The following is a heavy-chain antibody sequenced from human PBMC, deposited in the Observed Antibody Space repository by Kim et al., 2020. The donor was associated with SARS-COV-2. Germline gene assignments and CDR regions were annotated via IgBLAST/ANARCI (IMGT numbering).Heavy chain of an antibody. CDR3: ARGRVVVPAAGGMDV. Sequence: SETLSLTCTVSGGSISSGGYYWSWIRQHPGKGLEWIGYIYYSGSTYYNPSLKSRVTISVDTSKNQFSLKLSSVTAADTAVYYCARGRVVVPAAGGMDVWGQGTTVTVSS. CDR2: IYYSGST. D-gene: IGHD2-2*01. V-gene: IGHV4-31*03. J-gene: IGHJ6*02. CDR1: GGSISSGGYY.